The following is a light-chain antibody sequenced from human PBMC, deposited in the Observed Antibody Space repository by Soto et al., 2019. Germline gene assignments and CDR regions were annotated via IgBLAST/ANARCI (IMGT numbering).Light chain of an antibody. CDR2: RNN. J-gene: IGLJ2*01. V-gene: IGLV1-47*01. CDR1: SSNIGTNY. Sequence: QLVLTQPPSVSGTPGQRVTISCSGSSSNIGTNYVYWYQRLPGTAPKLLIYRNNQRPSGVPDRFSGSKSGTSASLAISGLRSEDEADYYCAAWDDSLSGVIFGGGTQLTVL. CDR3: AAWDDSLSGVI.